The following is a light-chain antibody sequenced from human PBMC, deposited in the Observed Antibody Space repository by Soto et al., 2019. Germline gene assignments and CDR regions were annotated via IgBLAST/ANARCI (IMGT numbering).Light chain of an antibody. CDR1: SSAVGSYRL. J-gene: IGLJ1*01. Sequence: QSVLTQPASVSGSPGQSITISCTGSSSAVGSYRLVSWYQHHPGKVPKLIIYEVSDRPSGVSNRFSGSKSGNTASLTISGLQAEDEADYYCSSYTITSTYVFGTGTKGTVL. CDR2: EVS. V-gene: IGLV2-14*02. CDR3: SSYTITSTYV.